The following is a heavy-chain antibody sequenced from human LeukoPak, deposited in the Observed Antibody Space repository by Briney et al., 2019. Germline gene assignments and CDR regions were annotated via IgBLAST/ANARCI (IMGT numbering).Heavy chain of an antibody. Sequence: GGSLRLSCAASGFTFSSYSMNWVRQPPGKGLEWVSFISSSSSYIYYTDSVKGRFTISRDNAKNSLYLQLDSLRAEDTALYYCARGEWSSSPFDYWGQGTLVTVSS. CDR3: ARGEWSSSPFDY. CDR2: ISSSSSYI. V-gene: IGHV3-21*01. D-gene: IGHD6-6*01. CDR1: GFTFSSYS. J-gene: IGHJ4*02.